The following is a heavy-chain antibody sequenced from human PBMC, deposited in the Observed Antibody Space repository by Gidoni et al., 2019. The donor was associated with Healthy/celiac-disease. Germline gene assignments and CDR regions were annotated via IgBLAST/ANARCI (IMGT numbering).Heavy chain of an antibody. V-gene: IGHV3-48*01. J-gene: IGHJ5*02. Sequence: EVQLVESGGGLVQPGGSLRLSCAASGFTFSSYSMNWVRQAPGKGLEWVSYISSSSSTIYYADSVKGRFTISRDNAKNSLYLQMNSLRAEDTAVYYCARGRSYDFWSGSGAKYNWFDPWGQGTLVTVSS. CDR2: ISSSSSTI. CDR1: GFTFSSYS. CDR3: ARGRSYDFWSGSGAKYNWFDP. D-gene: IGHD3-3*01.